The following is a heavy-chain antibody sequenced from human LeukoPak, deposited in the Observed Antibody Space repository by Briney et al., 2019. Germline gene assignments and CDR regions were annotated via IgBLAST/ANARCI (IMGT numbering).Heavy chain of an antibody. D-gene: IGHD5-24*01. CDR1: GFTFSGYA. CDR2: ISCSGSFI. J-gene: IGHJ4*02. Sequence: GGSLRLSCAASGFTFSGYAMSWVRQAPGKGLEWVSSISCSGSFIYYADSVKGRFTISRDNAKNSLYLQMNSLRAQDTAVYYCARGLDGYKVDYWGQGTLVTVSS. V-gene: IGHV3-21*01. CDR3: ARGLDGYKVDY.